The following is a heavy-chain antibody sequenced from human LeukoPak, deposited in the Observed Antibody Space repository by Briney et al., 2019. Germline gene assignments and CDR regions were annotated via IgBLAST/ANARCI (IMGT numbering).Heavy chain of an antibody. D-gene: IGHD2-15*01. CDR1: GDSINYYY. J-gene: IGHJ4*02. V-gene: IGHV4-59*01. Sequence: SGTLSLTCTVSGDSINYYYWSWIRQSPGKGLEWIWYVYYNGSAKYNPSLKSRVTISVDVSKNQFSLKVSSVTAADTAIYYCARKGGHFDYWGPGTPVTVSS. CDR2: VYYNGSA. CDR3: ARKGGHFDY.